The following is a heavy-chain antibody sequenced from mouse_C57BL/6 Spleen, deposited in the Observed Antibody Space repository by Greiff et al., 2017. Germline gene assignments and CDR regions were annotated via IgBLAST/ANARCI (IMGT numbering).Heavy chain of an antibody. CDR1: GYTFTSYW. Sequence: VQLQQPGAELVMPGASVKLSCKASGYTFTSYWMHWVKQRPGQGLEWIGEIDPSDSYTNYNQKFKGKSTLTVDKSSSTAYMQLSSLTSEDSAVYYCARTPYYYGSSYAMDYWGQGTSVTVSS. V-gene: IGHV1-69*01. J-gene: IGHJ4*01. D-gene: IGHD1-1*01. CDR3: ARTPYYYGSSYAMDY. CDR2: IDPSDSYT.